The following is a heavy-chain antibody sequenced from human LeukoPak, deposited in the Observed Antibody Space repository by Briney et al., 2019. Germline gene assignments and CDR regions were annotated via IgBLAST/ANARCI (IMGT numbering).Heavy chain of an antibody. CDR1: GFTFSSYA. CDR2: ISSNGDST. V-gene: IGHV3-64*01. Sequence: GGSLRLSCAASGFTFSSYAMHWVRQAPGKGLEYVSGISSNGDSTYYANSVKGRFTISRDNSKNTLYLQMGSLRAEDMAVYYCARAPRIGGTYSYYYYGMDVWGQGTTVTVSS. CDR3: ARAPRIGGTYSYYYYGMDV. D-gene: IGHD1-26*01. J-gene: IGHJ6*02.